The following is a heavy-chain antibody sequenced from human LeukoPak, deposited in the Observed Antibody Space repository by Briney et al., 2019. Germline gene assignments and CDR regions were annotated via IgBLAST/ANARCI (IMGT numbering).Heavy chain of an antibody. J-gene: IGHJ4*02. D-gene: IGHD6-25*01. CDR3: ARAASSGSDY. CDR1: GFIFSNYA. Sequence: PGGSLRLSCAASGFIFSNYAMSWVRQAPGKGLEWVAGISGSGGSTYYADSVKGRFTISRDNSKNTLSLQMNSLRAEDTAVYFCARAASSGSDYWGQGTLVTVSS. CDR2: ISGSGGST. V-gene: IGHV3-23*01.